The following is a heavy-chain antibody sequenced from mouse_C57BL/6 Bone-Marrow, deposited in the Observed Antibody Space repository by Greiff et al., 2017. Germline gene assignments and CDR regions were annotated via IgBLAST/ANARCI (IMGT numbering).Heavy chain of an antibody. CDR3: ARGSSYGGYYFDD. J-gene: IGHJ2*01. CDR1: GYTFTSYW. CDR2: IHPNSGST. D-gene: IGHD1-1*01. Sequence: QVQLQQPGAELVKPGASVKLSCKASGYTFTSYWMHWVKQRPGQGLEWIGMIHPNSGSTNYNEKFKSKATLTVDKSSSTAYMQLSSLTSEDSAVYYGARGSSYGGYYFDDGGQGTTLTVSS. V-gene: IGHV1-64*01.